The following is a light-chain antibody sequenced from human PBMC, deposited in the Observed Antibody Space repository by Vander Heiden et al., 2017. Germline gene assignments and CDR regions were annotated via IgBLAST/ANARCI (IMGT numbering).Light chain of an antibody. CDR3: QQHNSYSPIT. CDR1: QSISSW. J-gene: IGKJ5*01. Sequence: DIQVTQSPSTLSASVGDRVTITCRASQSISSWLAWYQQKPGKAPKLLIYKASSLESGVTSRFSGSSDGTEFTLTISSRQQDDFAAYYCQQHNSYSPITFGQGTQLEIK. CDR2: KAS. V-gene: IGKV1-5*03.